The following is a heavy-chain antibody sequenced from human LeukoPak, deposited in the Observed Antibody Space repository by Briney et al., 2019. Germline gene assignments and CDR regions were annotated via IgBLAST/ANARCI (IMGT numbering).Heavy chain of an antibody. CDR3: ARGSNSRYDYPFAY. D-gene: IGHD5-12*01. J-gene: IGHJ4*02. CDR1: GDSFSSNSAA. CDR2: TYYRSKLYN. Sequence: PSQTLSLTCAISGDSFSSNSAAWNWIRQSPSIGLEWLGRTYYRSKLYNDYAVSVKSRITINSDTTKNQFALQLSSVAPEDTAVYYCARGSNSRYDYPFAYWGQGTLVTVS. V-gene: IGHV6-1*01.